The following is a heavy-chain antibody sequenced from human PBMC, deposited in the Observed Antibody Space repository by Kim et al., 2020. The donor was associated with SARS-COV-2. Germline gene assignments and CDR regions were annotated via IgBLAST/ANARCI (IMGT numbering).Heavy chain of an antibody. V-gene: IGHV3-48*02. CDR3: ARDWALDS. CDR1: GFTFSNYD. Sequence: GGSLRLSCAASGFTFSNYDMNWVRQAPGKGLAWVSFITKSRDTIYYADSVKGRFTISRDNAKNSLSLQMNSLRDEDTAVYYCARDWALDSWGLGTLVTVSS. CDR2: ITKSRDTI. J-gene: IGHJ4*02. D-gene: IGHD3-16*01.